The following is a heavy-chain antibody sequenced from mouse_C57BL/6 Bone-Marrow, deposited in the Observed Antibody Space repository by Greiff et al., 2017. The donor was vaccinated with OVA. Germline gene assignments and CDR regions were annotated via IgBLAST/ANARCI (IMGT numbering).Heavy chain of an antibody. CDR2: IYPRDGST. V-gene: IGHV1-78*01. CDR1: GYTFTDYT. CDR3: ADGSSFSYWYFDV. D-gene: IGHD1-1*01. Sequence: VQLQQSDAELVKPGASVKISCKVSGYTFTDYTIHWMKQRPEQGLEWIGYIYPRDGSTKYNEKFKSKATLTADKSSSTAYMQLNSLTSEDSAVYFCADGSSFSYWYFDVWGTGTTVTVSS. J-gene: IGHJ1*03.